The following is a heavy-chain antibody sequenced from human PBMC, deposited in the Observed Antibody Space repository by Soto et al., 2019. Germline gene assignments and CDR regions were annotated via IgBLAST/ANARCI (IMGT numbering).Heavy chain of an antibody. CDR1: GGSISSYY. CDR3: ARTSDTGYGGYDYDFDY. V-gene: IGHV4-59*01. D-gene: IGHD5-12*01. J-gene: IGHJ4*02. CDR2: IYYSGST. Sequence: SETLSLTCTVPGGSISSYYWSWIRQPPGKGLEWIGYIYYSGSTNYNPSLKSRVTISVDTSKNQFSLKLSSVTAADTAVYYCARTSDTGYGGYDYDFDYWGQGTLVTVSS.